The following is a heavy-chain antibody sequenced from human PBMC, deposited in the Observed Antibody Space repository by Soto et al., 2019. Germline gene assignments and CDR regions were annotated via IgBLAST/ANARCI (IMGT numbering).Heavy chain of an antibody. CDR3: ARDSVPVAFGGVIVKGCDY. Sequence: QVQLVQSGAEVKKPGASVKVSCKASGYTFTGYYMHWVRQAPGQGLEWMGWINPNSGGTNYAQKFQGRVTMTRDTSISTAYMELSRLRSDDTAVYYCARDSVPVAFGGVIVKGCDYWGQGTLVTVSS. D-gene: IGHD3-16*02. CDR2: INPNSGGT. CDR1: GYTFTGYY. J-gene: IGHJ4*02. V-gene: IGHV1-2*02.